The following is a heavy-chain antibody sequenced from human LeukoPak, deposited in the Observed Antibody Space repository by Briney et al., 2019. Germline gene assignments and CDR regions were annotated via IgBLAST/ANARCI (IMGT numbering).Heavy chain of an antibody. V-gene: IGHV3-11*03. J-gene: IGHJ4*02. CDR2: ISSSSSYT. CDR3: ARWLRRPIDY. Sequence: GGSLRLSCAASGFTFSDYYMSWIRQAPGKGLEWVSYISSSSSYTNYADSVKGRFTISRDNSRRTLYLRMNNLRVEDTAVYYCARWLRRPIDYWGQGTLVTVSS. D-gene: IGHD5-12*01. CDR1: GFTFSDYY.